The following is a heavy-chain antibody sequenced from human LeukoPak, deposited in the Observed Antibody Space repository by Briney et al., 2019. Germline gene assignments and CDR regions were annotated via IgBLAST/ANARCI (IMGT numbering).Heavy chain of an antibody. D-gene: IGHD1-14*01. CDR3: ARDRPHNWFDP. J-gene: IGHJ5*02. V-gene: IGHV3-23*01. CDR1: GFTFSSYA. Sequence: GGSLRLSCAASGFTFSSYAMSWVRQAPGKGLEWVSAISGSGGSTYYADSVKGRFTISRDNAKNTLYLQMNSLRAEDSAVYYCARDRPHNWFDPWGQGTLVTVSS. CDR2: ISGSGGST.